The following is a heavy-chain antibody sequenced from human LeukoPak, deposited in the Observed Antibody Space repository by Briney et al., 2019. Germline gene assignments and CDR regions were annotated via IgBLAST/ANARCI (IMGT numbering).Heavy chain of an antibody. V-gene: IGHV3-30*02. Sequence: PGGSLRLSCVASGFTFSSYGMYWVRQAPGKGLQWVAFIWYDGNNKYYADSVKGRFTISRDNPKNMVHLQMNSLSPEDAAVYYCAKGYMVRGVIPSVDYWGQGTLVTVSS. D-gene: IGHD3-10*01. J-gene: IGHJ4*02. CDR2: IWYDGNNK. CDR1: GFTFSSYG. CDR3: AKGYMVRGVIPSVDY.